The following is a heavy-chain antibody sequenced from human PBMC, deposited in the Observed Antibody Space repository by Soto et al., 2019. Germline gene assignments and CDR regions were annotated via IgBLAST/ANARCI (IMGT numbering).Heavy chain of an antibody. V-gene: IGHV3-23*01. CDR3: ARYIPGVRYYGMDV. Sequence: PGGSLRLSCAASGFTFSSYAMKWVRQAPGKGLEWVSLIGESGTPTYYADSVMGRFTISRDNSGNTLFLEMYSLRAEDTAVYYCARYIPGVRYYGMDVWGQGTTVTVSS. D-gene: IGHD2-2*01. CDR2: IGESGTPT. J-gene: IGHJ6*02. CDR1: GFTFSSYA.